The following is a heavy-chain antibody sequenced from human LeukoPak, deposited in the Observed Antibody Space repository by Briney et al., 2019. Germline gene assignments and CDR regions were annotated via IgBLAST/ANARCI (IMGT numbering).Heavy chain of an antibody. J-gene: IGHJ4*02. CDR2: IKDVGRDN. Sequence: GGCPSPACVGSGFTFSSYWMTSVRQAPGKGLEWVTNIKDVGRDNYSVDCVESRFTISTDNAKNSLYLQMSSLRAEDTAVYYCARALIDYWGQGTLVTVSS. CDR3: ARALIDY. V-gene: IGHV3-7*04. CDR1: GFTFSSYW.